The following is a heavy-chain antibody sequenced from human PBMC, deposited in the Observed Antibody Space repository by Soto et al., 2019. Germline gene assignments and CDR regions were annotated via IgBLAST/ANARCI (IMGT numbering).Heavy chain of an antibody. CDR1: GYTFTGYY. CDR3: ARAGYGDYLTYWFDP. CDR2: INPNSGGT. Sequence: QVQLVQSGAEVKKPGASVKVSCKASGYTFTGYYMHWVRQAPGQGLEWMGWINPNSGGTNYAQKFQGRVTMTRDKSISTAYMELSRLRSDDTAVYYCARAGYGDYLTYWFDPWGQGTLVTVSS. V-gene: IGHV1-2*02. D-gene: IGHD4-17*01. J-gene: IGHJ5*02.